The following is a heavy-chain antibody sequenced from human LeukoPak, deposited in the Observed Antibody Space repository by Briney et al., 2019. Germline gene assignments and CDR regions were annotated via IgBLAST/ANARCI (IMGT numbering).Heavy chain of an antibody. CDR2: IYSGGST. V-gene: IGHV3-53*04. CDR3: EFMGYYYDSSGYYMSLDY. J-gene: IGHJ4*02. CDR1: GFTVSSNY. Sequence: GGSLGLSCAASGFTVSSNYWGWVRQAPGKGLEGVSVIYSGGSTYYADSVKGRFTISRHNSKNTLYLQMNSLRAEDTAVYYCEFMGYYYDSSGYYMSLDYWGQGTLVTVSS. D-gene: IGHD3-22*01.